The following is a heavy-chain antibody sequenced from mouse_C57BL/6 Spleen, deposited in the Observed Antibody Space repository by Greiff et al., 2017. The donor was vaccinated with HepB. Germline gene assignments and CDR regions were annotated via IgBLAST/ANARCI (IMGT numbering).Heavy chain of an antibody. CDR3: TRDHNFLYYAMDY. CDR1: GFTFSSYA. CDR2: ISSGGDYI. D-gene: IGHD1-3*01. J-gene: IGHJ4*01. V-gene: IGHV5-9-1*02. Sequence: EVKVVESGEGLVKPGGSLKLSCAASGFTFSSYAMSWVRQTPEKRLEWVAYISSGGDYIYYADTVKGRFTISRDNARNTLYLQMSSLKSEDTAMYYCTRDHNFLYYAMDYWGQGTSVTVSS.